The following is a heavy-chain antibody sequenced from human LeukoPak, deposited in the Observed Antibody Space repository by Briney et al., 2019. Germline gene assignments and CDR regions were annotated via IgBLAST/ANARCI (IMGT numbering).Heavy chain of an antibody. J-gene: IGHJ6*03. V-gene: IGHV3-53*01. CDR3: ARWYGQEVGRDYYYYMDV. CDR2: IYSGGST. Sequence: PGGSLRLSCAASGFTVSSNYMSWVRQAPGKWLEWVSVIYSGGSTYYADSVKGRFTISRDNSKNTLYLQMNSLRAEDTAVYYCARWYGQEVGRDYYYYMDVWGKGTTVTVSS. D-gene: IGHD3-10*01. CDR1: GFTVSSNY.